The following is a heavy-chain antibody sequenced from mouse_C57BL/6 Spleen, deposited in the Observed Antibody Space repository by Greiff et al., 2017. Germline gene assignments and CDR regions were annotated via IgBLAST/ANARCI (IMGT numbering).Heavy chain of an antibody. CDR3: ARLDWEGSYYFDY. Sequence: QVQLQQSGAELVKPGASVKLSCKASGYTFTSYWMHWVKQRPGQGLEWIGMIHPNSGSTNYNEKFKSKATLTVDKSSSTAYMQLSSLTSEDSAVYYCARLDWEGSYYFDYWGQGTTLTVSS. CDR2: IHPNSGST. D-gene: IGHD4-1*01. V-gene: IGHV1-64*01. CDR1: GYTFTSYW. J-gene: IGHJ2*01.